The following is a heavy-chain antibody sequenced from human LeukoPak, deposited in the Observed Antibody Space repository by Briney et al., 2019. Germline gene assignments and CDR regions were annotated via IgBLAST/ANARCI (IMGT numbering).Heavy chain of an antibody. CDR3: AREGSAAGYYYYGMDV. CDR2: ISYDGSNK. Sequence: GRSLRLSCAASGFTFSSYAMHWVRQAPGKGLEWVAVISYDGSNKYYADSVKGRFTISRDNSKNTLYLQMNSLRAEDTAVYYCAREGSAAGYYYYGMDVWAKGPRSPSP. D-gene: IGHD6-13*01. J-gene: IGHJ6*02. CDR1: GFTFSSYA. V-gene: IGHV3-30*04.